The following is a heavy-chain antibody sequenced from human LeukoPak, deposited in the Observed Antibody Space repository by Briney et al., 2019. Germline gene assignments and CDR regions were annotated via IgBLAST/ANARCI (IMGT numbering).Heavy chain of an antibody. CDR3: ARETYSSHQFSRYYYYYYMDV. Sequence: SETLSLTCTVSGGSISSSSYYWGWIRQPPGKGLEWIGSIYYSGSTYYNPSLKSRVTISVDTSKNQFSLKLSSVTAADTAVYYCARETYSSHQFSRYYYYYYMDVWGKGTTVTVSS. D-gene: IGHD5-18*01. J-gene: IGHJ6*03. CDR2: IYYSGST. V-gene: IGHV4-39*07. CDR1: GGSISSSSYY.